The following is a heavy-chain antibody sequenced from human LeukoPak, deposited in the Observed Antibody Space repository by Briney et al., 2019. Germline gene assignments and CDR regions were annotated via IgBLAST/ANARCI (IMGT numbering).Heavy chain of an antibody. CDR3: ARGLGSYIKQCYFDY. CDR2: IYSGGST. J-gene: IGHJ4*02. Sequence: GGSLRLSCAASGFTVSSNYMSRVRQAPGNGLEWVSVIYSGGSTYYADSVKGRFTISRDNSKNTLYLQMNSLRAEDTAVYYCARGLGSYIKQCYFDYWGQGTLVTVSS. V-gene: IGHV3-66*01. D-gene: IGHD1-26*01. CDR1: GFTVSSNY.